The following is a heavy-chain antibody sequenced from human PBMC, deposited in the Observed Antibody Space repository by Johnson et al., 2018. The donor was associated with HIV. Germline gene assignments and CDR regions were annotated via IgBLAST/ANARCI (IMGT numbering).Heavy chain of an antibody. Sequence: QVQLVESGGGVVQPGGSLRLSCAASGFTFSSYGMHWVRQAPGKGLEWVAFIRYDGSNKYYADSVKGRFTISRDNSKNTLYLQMNSLRADDTAVYYCAKDLRWEDAFDIWGQGTMATVSS. CDR2: IRYDGSNK. V-gene: IGHV3-30*02. D-gene: IGHD1-26*01. J-gene: IGHJ3*02. CDR1: GFTFSSYG. CDR3: AKDLRWEDAFDI.